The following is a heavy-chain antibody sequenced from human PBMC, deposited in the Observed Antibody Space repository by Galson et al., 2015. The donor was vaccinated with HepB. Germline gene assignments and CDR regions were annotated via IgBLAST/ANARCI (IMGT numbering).Heavy chain of an antibody. V-gene: IGHV3-53*01. CDR2: IYSGGST. D-gene: IGHD6-13*01. CDR1: GFTVSSNY. Sequence: SLRLSCAASGFTVSSNYMSWVRQAPGKGLEWVSVIYSGGSTYYADSVKGRFTNSRDNSKNTLYLQMNSLRAEDTAVYYCARDGVSSWYGQHRNYGMDVWGQGTTVTVSS. CDR3: ARDGVSSWYGQHRNYGMDV. J-gene: IGHJ6*02.